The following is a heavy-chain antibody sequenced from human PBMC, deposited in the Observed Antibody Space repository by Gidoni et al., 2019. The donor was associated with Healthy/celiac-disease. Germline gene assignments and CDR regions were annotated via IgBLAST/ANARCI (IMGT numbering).Heavy chain of an antibody. CDR2: ISCSGGST. J-gene: IGHJ5*02. D-gene: IGHD3-3*01. CDR3: AKGGKGYDFWSAGRFDP. Sequence: EVQLLESGGGLVQPGGSLSRYCAASGFTFSSDAMSWVRQAPGTGLEWVSAISCSGGSTYYAAPVKGRFTISRDNSKNTLYLQMNSLRAEDTAVYYCAKGGKGYDFWSAGRFDPWGQGTLVTVSS. V-gene: IGHV3-23*01. CDR1: GFTFSSDA.